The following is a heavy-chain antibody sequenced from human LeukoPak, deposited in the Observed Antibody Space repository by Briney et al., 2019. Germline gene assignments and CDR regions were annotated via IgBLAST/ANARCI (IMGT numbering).Heavy chain of an antibody. J-gene: IGHJ4*02. D-gene: IGHD6-19*01. CDR3: ATTPAGEEQWLVHGKGNFDY. Sequence: ASVKVSCKASGGTFSSYAISWVRQAPGQGLEWMGGIIPIFGTANYAQKFQGRVTITADESTSTAYMELSSLRSEDTAVYYCATTPAGEEQWLVHGKGNFDYWGQGTLVTVSS. V-gene: IGHV1-69*13. CDR2: IIPIFGTA. CDR1: GGTFSSYA.